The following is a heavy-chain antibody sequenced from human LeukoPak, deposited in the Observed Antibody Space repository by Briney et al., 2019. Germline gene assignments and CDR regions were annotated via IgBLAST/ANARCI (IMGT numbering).Heavy chain of an antibody. D-gene: IGHD2-2*01. V-gene: IGHV1-2*02. CDR2: MIPNSGDT. J-gene: IGHJ5*02. CDR3: AKDPFDQMLPENWFDP. Sequence: ASVKVSCKASGYTFADYYIHWVRQAPGQGLEWVGWMIPNSGDTNYARSFQGRVTMTRDTSISTAYMELSRLRFDDTAVYYCAKDPFDQMLPENWFDPWGQGTLVTVSS. CDR1: GYTFADYY.